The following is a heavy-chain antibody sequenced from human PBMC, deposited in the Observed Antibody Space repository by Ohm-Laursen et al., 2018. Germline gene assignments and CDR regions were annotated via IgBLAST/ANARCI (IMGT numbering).Heavy chain of an antibody. J-gene: IGHJ2*01. V-gene: IGHV3-66*01. D-gene: IGHD4-23*01. CDR2: IYSGGGT. CDR1: GFTFKNYD. Sequence: SLRLSCTASGFTFKNYDMTWVRQAPGKGLEWVSVIYSGGGTFYADSVKGRFTISRDNSKDTVYLQVNSLRPEDTAVYYCARGSFYGGSPYWYFDLWGRGTLVTVSS. CDR3: ARGSFYGGSPYWYFDL.